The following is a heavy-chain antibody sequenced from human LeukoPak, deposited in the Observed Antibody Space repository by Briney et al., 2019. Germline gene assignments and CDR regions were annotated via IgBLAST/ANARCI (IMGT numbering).Heavy chain of an antibody. CDR3: ARDSGATGDFDY. V-gene: IGHV4-59*01. CDR2: IYYSGST. J-gene: IGHJ4*02. CDR1: GGSISSYY. D-gene: IGHD1-26*01. Sequence: SETLSLLCSVSGGSISSYYWSWIRQRPGKGVVGIGYIYYSGSTTYHPSPKSRVTISVDTSKNQFSLKLSSVTAADTAVYFCARDSGATGDFDYWGQGALVTVSS.